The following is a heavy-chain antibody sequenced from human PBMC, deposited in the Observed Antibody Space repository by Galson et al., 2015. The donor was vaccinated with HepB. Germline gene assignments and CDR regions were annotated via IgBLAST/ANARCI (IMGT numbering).Heavy chain of an antibody. CDR3: ARVYGGKGSNHFDS. Sequence: SLRLSCAASGFTVSSHYMSWVRQAPGKGLEWVSVIYSGGTTFHADSVKGRFTISRDNSKNTLSLQMNSLKAEDTAVYYCARVYGGKGSNHFDSWGQGTLVTVSS. V-gene: IGHV3-53*01. D-gene: IGHD4-23*01. CDR1: GFTVSSHY. J-gene: IGHJ4*02. CDR2: IYSGGTT.